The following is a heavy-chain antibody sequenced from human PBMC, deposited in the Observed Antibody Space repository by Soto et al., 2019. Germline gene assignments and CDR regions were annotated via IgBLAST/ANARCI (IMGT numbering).Heavy chain of an antibody. CDR1: GASISGFY. J-gene: IGHJ5*02. D-gene: IGHD1-1*01. Sequence: SETLSLTCTVSGASISGFYWGWTRKSAGKGLEWIGRIYATGTTDYNPSLKSRVMMSVDTSKKQFSLKLRSVTAADTAVYYCVRDGTKTLRDWFDPWGQGISVTVSS. CDR2: IYATGTT. CDR3: VRDGTKTLRDWFDP. V-gene: IGHV4-4*07.